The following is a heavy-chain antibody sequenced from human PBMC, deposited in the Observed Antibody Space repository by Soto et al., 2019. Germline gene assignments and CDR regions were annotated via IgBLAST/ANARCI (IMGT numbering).Heavy chain of an antibody. V-gene: IGHV4-4*02. CDR1: GDSITSNNW. D-gene: IGHD3-3*01. CDR2: IYHRGST. Sequence: QVQLQESGPGLVKPSGTLSLTCGVSGDSITSNNWWSWVRQPPGKGLEWIGEIYHRGSTNYNPSLKSRVTISVDKSKNQFSLKLTSVTAAATGVYFCAARVWSGHGRWGQGTLVTVSS. J-gene: IGHJ4*02. CDR3: AARVWSGHGR.